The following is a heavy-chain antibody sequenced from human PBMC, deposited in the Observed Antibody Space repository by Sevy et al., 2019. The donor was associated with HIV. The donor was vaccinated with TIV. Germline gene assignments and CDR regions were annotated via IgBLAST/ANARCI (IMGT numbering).Heavy chain of an antibody. V-gene: IGHV1-24*01. J-gene: IGHJ4*02. Sequence: ASVKVSCKVSGYTLTELSVHWVRQAPGKGLEWMATFDHEDDEKIYAQKFQGRVTMTEDTSTDTAYMELSSLRSEDTAVYYCATTKDYYDSSGYPFDYWGQGTLVTVSS. CDR1: GYTLTELS. D-gene: IGHD3-22*01. CDR3: ATTKDYYDSSGYPFDY. CDR2: FDHEDDEK.